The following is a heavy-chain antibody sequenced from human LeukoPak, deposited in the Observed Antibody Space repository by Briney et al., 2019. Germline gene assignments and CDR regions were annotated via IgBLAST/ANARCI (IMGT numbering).Heavy chain of an antibody. Sequence: GGSLSPSCAAPGFTFRSYSMNWVGRLPGKGLEWVSYISSSSSTIYYADSVKGRFTISRDNAKNSLYLQMNSLRAEDTAVYYCARDRGDYFDYWGQGTLVTVSS. V-gene: IGHV3-48*01. CDR3: ARDRGDYFDY. J-gene: IGHJ4*02. CDR1: GFTFRSYS. CDR2: ISSSSSTI.